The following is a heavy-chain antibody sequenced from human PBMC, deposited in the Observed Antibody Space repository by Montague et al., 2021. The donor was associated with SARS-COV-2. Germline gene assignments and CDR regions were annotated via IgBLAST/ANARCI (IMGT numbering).Heavy chain of an antibody. J-gene: IGHJ3*01. CDR1: GGSTASHY. CDR3: ARGWAFDR. Sequence: SETLSLTCTVSGGSTASHYWNWSRQSPGKRPEWIGYVYYNGDTKYNPSLQSRVTISIDTAENQFSLWLNSVTAADTAVYFCARGWAFDRWGQGRLVTVSS. D-gene: IGHD6-19*01. CDR2: VYYNGDT. V-gene: IGHV4-59*08.